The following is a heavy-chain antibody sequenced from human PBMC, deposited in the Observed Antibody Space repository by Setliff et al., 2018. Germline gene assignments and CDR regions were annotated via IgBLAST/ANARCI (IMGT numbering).Heavy chain of an antibody. Sequence: PGGSLRLSCAVSGLTFSSYWLTWVRQAPGKGLEWVANIKQDGSDTYYMDSVKGRFTISRDNANNSLYLQMNTLRVEDTAVYFCVRLGCSTTSCYYFDYWGQGAQVTVSS. V-gene: IGHV3-7*01. D-gene: IGHD2-2*01. CDR2: IKQDGSDT. CDR1: GLTFSSYW. J-gene: IGHJ4*02. CDR3: VRLGCSTTSCYYFDY.